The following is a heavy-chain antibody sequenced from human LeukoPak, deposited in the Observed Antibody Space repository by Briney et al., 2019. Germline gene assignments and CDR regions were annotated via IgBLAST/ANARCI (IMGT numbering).Heavy chain of an antibody. CDR2: INPNDGDT. CDR3: ARANFLYCSSSTCLFDS. Sequence: ASVTVSCKASGYTFTDYYMHWVRQAPGQGFEWMGWINPNDGDTNYAQKLQGRVTMTRDTSISTAHMEVSRLRSDDTAVYYCARANFLYCSSSTCLFDSWGQGTPVTVSS. D-gene: IGHD2-2*01. V-gene: IGHV1-2*02. J-gene: IGHJ4*02. CDR1: GYTFTDYY.